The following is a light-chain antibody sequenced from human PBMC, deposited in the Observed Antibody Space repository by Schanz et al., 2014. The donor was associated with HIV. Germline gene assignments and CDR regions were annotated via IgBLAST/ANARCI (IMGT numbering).Light chain of an antibody. CDR2: TQD. V-gene: IGLV1-44*01. CDR3: QSFDSSLNGSNVV. Sequence: QSVLTQPPSTSGTPGQRVAISCSGSSSNIGTYNVNCYQQLPGTAPRLLIYTQDQRPSGVPDRFSGSNSGTSASLAISGLHAEDEADFVCQSFDSSLNGSNVVFGGGTKLTVL. J-gene: IGLJ2*01. CDR1: SSNIGTYN.